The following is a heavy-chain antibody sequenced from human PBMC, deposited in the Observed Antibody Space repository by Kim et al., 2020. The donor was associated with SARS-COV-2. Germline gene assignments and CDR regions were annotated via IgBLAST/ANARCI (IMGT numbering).Heavy chain of an antibody. CDR2: ISSSDTNT. V-gene: IGHV3-23*01. J-gene: IGHJ4*02. D-gene: IGHD2-8*01. CDR1: GFTFSNFA. CDR3: AKDIMGDY. Sequence: GGSLRLSCAASGFTFSNFAMSWVRQAPGKGLEWVSTISSSDTNTYYADSVKGRFTISRNNSQSTLSLHMNSLRAEDTAVYYCAKDIMGDYWGQGTLVTVSS.